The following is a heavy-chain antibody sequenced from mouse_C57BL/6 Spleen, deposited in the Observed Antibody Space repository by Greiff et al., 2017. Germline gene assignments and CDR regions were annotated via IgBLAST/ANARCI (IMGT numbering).Heavy chain of an antibody. D-gene: IGHD1-1*01. J-gene: IGHJ1*03. CDR2: INPNSGTT. Sequence: VQLQQSGPELVKPGASVKISCKASGYSFTDYYMNWVKQSPGKSLEWIGVINPNSGTTSYNQKFKGKATLTVDQSSSTAYMQLNSLTSEDSAVYYCARESLSGYGSSYWYFDGWGTGTTVTVAS. CDR1: GYSFTDYY. CDR3: ARESLSGYGSSYWYFDG. V-gene: IGHV1-39*01.